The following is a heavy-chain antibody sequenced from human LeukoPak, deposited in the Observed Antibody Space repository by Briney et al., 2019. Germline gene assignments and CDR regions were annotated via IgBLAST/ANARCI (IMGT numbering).Heavy chain of an antibody. D-gene: IGHD3-16*02. Sequence: PGGSLRLSCAASGFTFTNFFMTWVRQAPGKGLEWVAHINQDGSEKYYVDSVKGRFTISRDNAKNALYLQMNSLRAEDTAVYYCAKALGIRLGELSLSDYWGQGTLVTVSS. CDR1: GFTFTNFF. J-gene: IGHJ4*02. V-gene: IGHV3-7*03. CDR2: INQDGSEK. CDR3: AKALGIRLGELSLSDY.